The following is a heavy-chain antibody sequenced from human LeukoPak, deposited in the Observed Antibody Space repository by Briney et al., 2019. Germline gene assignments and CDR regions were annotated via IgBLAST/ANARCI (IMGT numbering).Heavy chain of an antibody. J-gene: IGHJ4*02. CDR2: ISSSGSTI. CDR3: ARDLSGYSYGYFFDY. V-gene: IGHV3-48*03. CDR1: GFTFSSYE. D-gene: IGHD5-18*01. Sequence: PGGSLRLSCAASGFTFSSYEMNWVRQAPGKGLEWVSYISSSGSTIYYADSVKGRFTISIDNAKNSLYLQMNSLRAEDTAVYYCARDLSGYSYGYFFDYWGQGTLVTVSS.